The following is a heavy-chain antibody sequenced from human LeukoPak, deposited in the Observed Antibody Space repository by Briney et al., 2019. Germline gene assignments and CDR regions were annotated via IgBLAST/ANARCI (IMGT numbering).Heavy chain of an antibody. V-gene: IGHV3-23*01. CDR3: AKDRVPLDY. D-gene: IGHD3-10*01. CDR2: ISGSGGST. Sequence: GGSLRLSCVASGFTFNNYWMSWVRQAPGKGLEWVSAISGSGGSTYYADSVKGRFTISRDNSKNTLYLQMNSLRAEDTAVYYCAKDRVPLDYWGQGTLVTVSS. J-gene: IGHJ4*02. CDR1: GFTFNNYW.